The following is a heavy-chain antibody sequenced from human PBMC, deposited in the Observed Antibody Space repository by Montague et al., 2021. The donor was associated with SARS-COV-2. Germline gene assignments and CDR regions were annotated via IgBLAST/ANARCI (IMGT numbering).Heavy chain of an antibody. V-gene: IGHV4-4*02. D-gene: IGHD2-15*01. CDR1: GGAINSSNW. J-gene: IGHJ6*02. CDR3: ARFLGFCSGASCYASGMDV. Sequence: SETLSLTCVVSGGAINSSNWWSWVRQPPGKGLEWIGEIYHWGSTNYNPPLKSRVTISIDKSTNQLSLKLTSVTAADTAVYYSARFLGFCSGASCYASGMDVWGQGTTVTVSS. CDR2: IYHWGST.